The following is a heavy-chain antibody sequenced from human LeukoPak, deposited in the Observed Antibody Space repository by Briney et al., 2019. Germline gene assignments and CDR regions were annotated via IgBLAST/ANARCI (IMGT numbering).Heavy chain of an antibody. CDR3: AKNRGAGSHYYYHMNV. J-gene: IGHJ6*03. V-gene: IGHV3-23*01. Sequence: GSLRLFCCASGFTFCNYSMMWGRQAAGEGVGWVLPISCCGGGTYYADSVKGRFTISRDNSKNTLYLQLNSLRVEDTAVYYCAKNRGAGSHYYYHMNVWGKGTTVTVSS. CDR2: ISCCGGGT. D-gene: IGHD1-26*01. CDR1: GFTFCNYS.